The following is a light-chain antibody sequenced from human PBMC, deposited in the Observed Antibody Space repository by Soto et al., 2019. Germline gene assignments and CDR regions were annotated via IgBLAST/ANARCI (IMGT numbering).Light chain of an antibody. CDR2: EVS. CDR1: SSDVGGYNY. J-gene: IGLJ2*01. V-gene: IGLV2-8*01. Sequence: QSVLTQPPSASGSPGQSVTISCTGTSSDVGGYNYVSWYQQHPGKAPKLMIYEVSKRPSGVPDRFSGSKSGNTASLTVSGLQAVDEADYYCSSYAGSNIVVFGGGTKLTVL. CDR3: SSYAGSNIVV.